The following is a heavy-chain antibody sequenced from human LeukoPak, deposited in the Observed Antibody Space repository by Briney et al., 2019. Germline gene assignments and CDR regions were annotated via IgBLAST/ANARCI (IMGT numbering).Heavy chain of an antibody. CDR2: ITHGGRT. Sequence: SETLSFTWAVYGGSISGYYGWWIRMPPGKGQEWVGEITHGGRTNYNPSLKSRVTISVDTSKNQFSLKLSSVTAADTAVYYCARGGQDIVVVPAAIPPRFDYWGQGTLVTVSS. CDR1: GGSISGYY. D-gene: IGHD2-2*02. V-gene: IGHV4-34*01. J-gene: IGHJ4*02. CDR3: ARGGQDIVVVPAAIPPRFDY.